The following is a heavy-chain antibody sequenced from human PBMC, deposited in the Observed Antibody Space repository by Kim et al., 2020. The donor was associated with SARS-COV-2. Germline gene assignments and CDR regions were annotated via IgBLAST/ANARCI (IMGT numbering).Heavy chain of an antibody. J-gene: IGHJ4*02. V-gene: IGHV3-74*01. CDR2: GSST. Sequence: GSSTSYADSVKGRFTISRDNAKNTLYLQMNSLRAEDTAVYYCARGVGASLWGQGTLVTVSS. D-gene: IGHD1-26*01. CDR3: ARGVGASL.